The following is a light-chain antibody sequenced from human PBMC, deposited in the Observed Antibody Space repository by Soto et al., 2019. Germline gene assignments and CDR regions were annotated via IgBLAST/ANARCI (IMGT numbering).Light chain of an antibody. CDR2: EVS. CDR3: SSYTTTTWV. J-gene: IGLJ3*02. CDR1: SNDVGGYNY. Sequence: QSALTQPASVSGFPGQSFTISCIGTSNDVGGYNYVSWYQQHPGKAPKPMIFEVSNRPSGVSNRFSGSKSGNTASLTISGLQAEDEADYYCSSYTTTTWVFGGGTKVTVL. V-gene: IGLV2-14*01.